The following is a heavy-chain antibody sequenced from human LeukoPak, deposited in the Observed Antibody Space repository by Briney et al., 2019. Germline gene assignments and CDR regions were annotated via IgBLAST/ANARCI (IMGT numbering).Heavy chain of an antibody. CDR2: ISGSGGNT. D-gene: IGHD3-16*02. CDR3: AKDWTSSPLYSDY. CDR1: GFTFSSYA. Sequence: PGESLRLSCATSGFTFSSYAMSWVRQAPGQGLEWVSGISGSGGNTYYSASVKGRFTVSRDNSQNTLYLQMNSLRAEDTAVYYCAKDWTSSPLYSDYWGQGTLVTVSS. V-gene: IGHV3-23*01. J-gene: IGHJ4*02.